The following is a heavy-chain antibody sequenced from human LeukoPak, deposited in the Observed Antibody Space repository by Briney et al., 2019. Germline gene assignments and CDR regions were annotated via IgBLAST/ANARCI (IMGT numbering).Heavy chain of an antibody. D-gene: IGHD1-1*01. CDR1: GYSFTSYW. CDR2: IYPGDSDT. CDR3: ARQLPGTTETTQLRRTWFDP. J-gene: IGHJ5*02. Sequence: GESLKISCKGSGYSFTSYWIGWVRQMPGKGLEWMGIIYPGDSDTRYSPSFQGQVTISADKSISTAYLQWSSLKASDTAMYYCARQLPGTTETTQLRRTWFDPWGQGTLVTVSS. V-gene: IGHV5-51*01.